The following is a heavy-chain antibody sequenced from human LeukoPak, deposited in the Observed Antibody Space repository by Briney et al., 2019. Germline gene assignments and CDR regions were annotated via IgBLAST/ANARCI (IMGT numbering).Heavy chain of an antibody. CDR3: ARDYCSSTSCLFDY. V-gene: IGHV1-3*01. J-gene: IGHJ4*02. CDR2: INAGNGNT. Sequence: ASVKVSCTASGYTFTTSTVHWVRHAPGQRLEWMGWINAGNGNTKYSQKFQGRVTITRDTSASTAYMELSRLRSDDTAVYYCARDYCSSTSCLFDYWGQGTLVTVSS. CDR1: GYTFTTST. D-gene: IGHD2-2*01.